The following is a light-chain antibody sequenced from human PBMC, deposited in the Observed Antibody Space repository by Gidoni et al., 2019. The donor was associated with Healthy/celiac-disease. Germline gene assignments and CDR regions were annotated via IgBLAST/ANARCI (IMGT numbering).Light chain of an antibody. CDR2: DAS. V-gene: IGKV1-5*01. J-gene: IGKJ3*01. CDR1: QSISSW. Sequence: IQLPQSPSTLSASVGDRVTITCRASQSISSWLDWYQQKPGKAPKLLIYDASSLESGVPSRFSGSGSGTDFTLTISSLQPDDFATYYCQQYDSYSFTFGPGTKVDIK. CDR3: QQYDSYSFT.